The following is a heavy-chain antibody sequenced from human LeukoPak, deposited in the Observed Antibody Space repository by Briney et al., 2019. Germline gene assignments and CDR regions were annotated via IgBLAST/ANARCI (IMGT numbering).Heavy chain of an antibody. CDR1: GFTVSGNY. CDR2: IYSGGST. CDR3: ARTTVTTYPSFDY. Sequence: AGGSLRLSCAASGFTVSGNYMSWVRQAPGKGLEWVSVIYSGGSTYYADSVKGRFTISRDNSKNTLYLQMNSLRAEDTAVYYCARTTVTTYPSFDYWGQGTLVTVSS. D-gene: IGHD4-17*01. V-gene: IGHV3-53*01. J-gene: IGHJ4*02.